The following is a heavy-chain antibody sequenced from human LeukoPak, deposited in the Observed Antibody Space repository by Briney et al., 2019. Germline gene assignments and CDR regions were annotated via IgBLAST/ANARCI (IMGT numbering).Heavy chain of an antibody. V-gene: IGHV3-7*01. CDR1: GFTFSSYW. Sequence: GGSLRLSCAASGFTFSSYWMSWVRQAPGKGLEWVANIKQDGSEKYYVDSVKGRFTISRDNAKNSLYLQMNSLIAEDTAVYYCARAGPLYYYYYMDVWGKGTTVTVSS. CDR2: IKQDGSEK. D-gene: IGHD1-14*01. CDR3: ARAGPLYYYYYMDV. J-gene: IGHJ6*03.